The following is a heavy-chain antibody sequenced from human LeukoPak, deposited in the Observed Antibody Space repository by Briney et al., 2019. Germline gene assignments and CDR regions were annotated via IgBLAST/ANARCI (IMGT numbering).Heavy chain of an antibody. D-gene: IGHD6-13*01. Sequence: ASVKVSCKASGYTFTSYYMHWVRQAPGQGLEWMGIINPSGGSTSYAQKFQGRATMTRDMSTSTVYMELSSLRSEDTAVYYCARDLAADGRVPDYWGQGTLVTVSS. CDR2: INPSGGST. V-gene: IGHV1-46*01. J-gene: IGHJ4*02. CDR3: ARDLAADGRVPDY. CDR1: GYTFTSYY.